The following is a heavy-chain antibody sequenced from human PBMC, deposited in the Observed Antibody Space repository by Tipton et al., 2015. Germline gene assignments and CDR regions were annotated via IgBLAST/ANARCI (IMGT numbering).Heavy chain of an antibody. Sequence: SLRLSCAASGFKFSRYWMTWVRQAPGKGLEWVANIKEDGSEKYYVDSVKGRFTISRDNGKNSVYLQLNSLRAEDTAVYYCARKRQRGYYDLWGRGTLVTVSS. CDR2: IKEDGSEK. V-gene: IGHV3-7*05. J-gene: IGHJ2*01. CDR3: ARKRQRGYYDL. CDR1: GFKFSRYW.